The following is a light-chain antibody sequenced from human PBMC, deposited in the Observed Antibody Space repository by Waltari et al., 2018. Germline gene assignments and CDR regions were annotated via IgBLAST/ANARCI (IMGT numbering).Light chain of an antibody. Sequence: QAVVTQEPSVTVSPGGTLTLTCGSSTGTVPNNHYPYWFQQKPGQAPRTLIYDTTNKYSWTPARFSGSLLGGQAALTLSGVQSEDEAEYYCLLSFGITQIFGGGTKLTVL. J-gene: IGLJ2*01. CDR1: TGTVPNNHY. CDR2: DTT. CDR3: LLSFGITQI. V-gene: IGLV7-46*01.